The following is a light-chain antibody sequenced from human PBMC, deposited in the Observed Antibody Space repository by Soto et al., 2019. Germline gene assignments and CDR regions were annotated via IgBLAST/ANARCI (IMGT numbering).Light chain of an antibody. CDR2: DVT. Sequence: QSVLTQPASVSGSPGQSITISCTGTSSDVGGYNYVSWYQQHPGKAPKLIIYDVTNRPSGVSNRFSGSKSGNTASLTISGPQAEDEADYYCSSYTRSITVIFGGGTKVTVL. CDR3: SSYTRSITVI. J-gene: IGLJ2*01. V-gene: IGLV2-14*03. CDR1: SSDVGGYNY.